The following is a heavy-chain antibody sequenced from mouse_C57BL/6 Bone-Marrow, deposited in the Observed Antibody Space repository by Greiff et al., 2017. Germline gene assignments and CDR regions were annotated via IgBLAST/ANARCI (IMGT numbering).Heavy chain of an antibody. CDR1: GFTFSSYT. CDR2: ISGGGGNT. J-gene: IGHJ2*01. Sequence: EVKLMESGGGLVKPGGSLKLSCAASGFTFSSYTMSWVRQTPEKRLEWVATISGGGGNTYYPDSVKGRFTISRDNAKNTLNLQMSSLRSEDTALYYCARQTYSNPDYWGQGTTLTVSS. V-gene: IGHV5-9*01. CDR3: ARQTYSNPDY. D-gene: IGHD2-5*01.